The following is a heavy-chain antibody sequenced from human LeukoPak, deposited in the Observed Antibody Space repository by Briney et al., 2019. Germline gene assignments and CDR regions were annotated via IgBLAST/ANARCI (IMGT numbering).Heavy chain of an antibody. Sequence: QPGGSLRLSCAASGFTFSTYWMSWVRQASGKGLEWVANIKQDGSEKYYLDSVKGRFTISRDNAKNSLYLQMNSLRAEDTAVYFCTREAAAGIEYWGQGTLVTVSS. CDR3: TREAAAGIEY. V-gene: IGHV3-7*01. J-gene: IGHJ4*02. CDR1: GFTFSTYW. D-gene: IGHD6-13*01. CDR2: IKQDGSEK.